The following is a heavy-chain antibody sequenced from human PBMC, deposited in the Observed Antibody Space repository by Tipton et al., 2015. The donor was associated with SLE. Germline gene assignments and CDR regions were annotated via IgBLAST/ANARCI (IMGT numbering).Heavy chain of an antibody. CDR1: GFTFSNHW. CDR2: IDSEGTTT. J-gene: IGHJ3*01. CDR3: VRDPQLRFLEWFQDAFDV. Sequence: GSLRLSCAASGFTFSNHWMHWVRQGPGKGLVWVSGIDSEGTTTSHADSVKGRFTISRDNAKTTLYLQMNSLRVEDTGVYFCVRDPQLRFLEWFQDAFDVWGQGTTVTVSS. V-gene: IGHV3-74*01. D-gene: IGHD3-3*01.